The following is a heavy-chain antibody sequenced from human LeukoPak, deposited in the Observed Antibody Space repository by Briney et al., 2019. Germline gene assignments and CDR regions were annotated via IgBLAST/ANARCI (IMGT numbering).Heavy chain of an antibody. CDR3: ARASPADYYGMDV. D-gene: IGHD6-6*01. CDR1: GFTFSYYA. V-gene: IGHV3-66*01. J-gene: IGHJ6*02. Sequence: GGSLRLSCAASGFTFSYYAMSWVRQAPGKGLEWVSVISSGGGTYYADSVKGRFTISRDNSKNTLYLQMNSLRAEDTAVYYCARASPADYYGMDVWGQGTTVTVSS. CDR2: ISSGGGT.